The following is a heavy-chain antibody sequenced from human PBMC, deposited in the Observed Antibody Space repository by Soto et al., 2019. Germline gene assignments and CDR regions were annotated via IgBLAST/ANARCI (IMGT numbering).Heavy chain of an antibody. J-gene: IGHJ4*02. CDR1: GFTFSSYA. Sequence: EVQLLESGGGLVQPGGSLRLSCAASGFTFSSYAMSWVRQAPGKGLEWVSAISGSGGSTYYADSVKGRFTISRDNSKNTLYLQMNSLRAEDTAVYYCANLVPGGYSSSWYESPWTDYWGQGTLVTVSS. V-gene: IGHV3-23*01. D-gene: IGHD6-13*01. CDR2: ISGSGGST. CDR3: ANLVPGGYSSSWYESPWTDY.